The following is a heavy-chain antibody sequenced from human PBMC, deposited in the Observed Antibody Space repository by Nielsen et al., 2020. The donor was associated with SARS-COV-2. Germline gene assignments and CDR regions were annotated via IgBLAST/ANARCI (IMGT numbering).Heavy chain of an antibody. Sequence: SETLSLTCTVSGGSISSGGYYGSWIRQHPGKGLEWIGYIYYSGSTYYNPSLKSRVTISVDTSKNQFSLKLSSVTAADTAVYYCARDARSWNDTYYYYGMDVWGQGTTVTVSS. CDR2: IYYSGST. CDR1: GGSISSGGYY. V-gene: IGHV4-31*03. D-gene: IGHD1-1*01. CDR3: ARDARSWNDTYYYYGMDV. J-gene: IGHJ6*02.